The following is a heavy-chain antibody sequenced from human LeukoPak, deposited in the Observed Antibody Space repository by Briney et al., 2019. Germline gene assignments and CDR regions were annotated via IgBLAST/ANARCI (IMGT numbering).Heavy chain of an antibody. J-gene: IGHJ4*02. CDR1: GGSISSYY. D-gene: IGHD3-22*01. Sequence: PSETLSLTCTVSGGSISSYYWSWIRQPAGKGLEWIGRIYTSGSTNYNPSLKSRDTISVDTSKSQFSLKLSSVTAADTAVYYCARDRSYYDSSGYYDYWGQGTLVTVSS. CDR2: IYTSGST. V-gene: IGHV4-4*07. CDR3: ARDRSYYDSSGYYDY.